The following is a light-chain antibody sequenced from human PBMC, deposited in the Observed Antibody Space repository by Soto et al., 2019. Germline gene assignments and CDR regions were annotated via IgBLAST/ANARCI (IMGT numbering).Light chain of an antibody. J-gene: IGKJ1*01. CDR3: HQYGSSPRT. CDR1: QTVSSNN. V-gene: IGKV3-20*01. CDR2: GAS. Sequence: EIVLTQSPGTLSLSPGERATLSCRVSQTVSSNNLAWYQQKPGQAPKGLIYGASSRATGIADRFSGSGSGTDFTLTISRLEPEDFAVYFCHQYGSSPRTFGQGTKVDIK.